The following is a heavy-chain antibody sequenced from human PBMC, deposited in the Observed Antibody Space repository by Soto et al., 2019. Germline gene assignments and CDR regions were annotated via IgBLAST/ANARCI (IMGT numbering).Heavy chain of an antibody. CDR3: AKGLYCSGGSPYIPLYYYYGMDV. Sequence: GGSLRLSCAASGFTFSSYAMSWVRQAPGKGLEWVSAISGSGGSTYYADSVKRRFTISRDNSKNTLYLQINSLRAEDTAVYYCAKGLYCSGGSPYIPLYYYYGMDVWGQGLTVTVSS. CDR1: GFTFSSYA. D-gene: IGHD2-15*01. J-gene: IGHJ6*02. V-gene: IGHV3-23*01. CDR2: ISGSGGST.